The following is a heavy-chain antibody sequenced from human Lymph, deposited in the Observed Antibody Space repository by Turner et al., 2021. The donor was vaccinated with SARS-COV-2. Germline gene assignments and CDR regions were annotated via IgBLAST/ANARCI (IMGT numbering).Heavy chain of an antibody. CDR3: ARGTVNNWVDP. Sequence: QVQLQESGTRLGKHLETRTLTCTGSGGSMSSNNWSWVRLPPGKRREWIGYIYYRGITNSNPSLESRVTISVDTSRNQFSLNLTSVTAADTAIYFCARGTVNNWVDPWGQGTLVTVSS. CDR2: IYYRGIT. CDR1: GGSMSSNN. V-gene: IGHV4-59*01. J-gene: IGHJ5*02. D-gene: IGHD2-21*02.